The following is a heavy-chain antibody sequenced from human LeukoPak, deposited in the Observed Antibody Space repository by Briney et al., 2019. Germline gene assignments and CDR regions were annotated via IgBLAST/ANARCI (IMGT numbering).Heavy chain of an antibody. D-gene: IGHD3-9*01. CDR1: GFTVSAYS. J-gene: IGHJ6*03. CDR2: IYSGDRT. CDR3: AKGGGFDWLNYYYMDV. V-gene: IGHV3-53*01. Sequence: PGGSLRLSCAASGFTVSAYSMGWVRQAPGKGLEWLSLIYSGDRTYHADSVKGRFTVSRDDSENTLSLQMNSLRAEDTAVYYCAKGGGFDWLNYYYMDVWGKGTTVIISS.